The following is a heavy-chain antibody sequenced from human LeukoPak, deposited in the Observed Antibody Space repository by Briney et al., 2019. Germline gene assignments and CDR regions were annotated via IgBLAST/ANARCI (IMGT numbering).Heavy chain of an antibody. J-gene: IGHJ4*02. V-gene: IGHV3-21*01. CDR1: GFTFSSYS. CDR2: ISSSSSYI. Sequence: GGSLRLSCAASGFTFSSYSMNWVRQAPGKGLEWVSSISSSSSYIYYADSVKGRFTISRDNAKNSLYLQMNGLRAEDTAVYYCARGPMAAAGRFDYWGQGTLVTVSS. CDR3: ARGPMAAAGRFDY. D-gene: IGHD6-13*01.